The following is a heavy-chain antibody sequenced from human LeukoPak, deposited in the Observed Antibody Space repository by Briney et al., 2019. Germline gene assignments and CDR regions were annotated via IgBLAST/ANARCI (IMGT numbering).Heavy chain of an antibody. CDR2: ISYDGSNK. Sequence: GGSLRLSCAASGFTFSSYAMHWVRQAPGKGLEWVAVISYDGSNKYYADSVKGRFTISIDNSKNTLYLQMNSLRAEDTAVYYCAREDCGDCPNPPGDAFDIWGQGTMVTVSS. V-gene: IGHV3-30*04. CDR1: GFTFSSYA. J-gene: IGHJ3*02. D-gene: IGHD2-21*02. CDR3: AREDCGDCPNPPGDAFDI.